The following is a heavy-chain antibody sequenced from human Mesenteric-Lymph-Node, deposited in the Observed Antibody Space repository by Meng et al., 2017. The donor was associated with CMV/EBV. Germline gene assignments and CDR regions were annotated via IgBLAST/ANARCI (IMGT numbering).Heavy chain of an antibody. CDR3: ARGKVTGSAYYGMDV. D-gene: IGHD1-20*01. CDR1: GFTFSSYG. Sequence: GGSLRLSCAASGFTFSSYGMHWVRQAPGKGLEWVAFIRYDGSNKYYADSVKGRFTISRDNAKNSLYLQMNSLRAEDTAVYYCARGKVTGSAYYGMDVWGQGTTVTVSS. J-gene: IGHJ6*02. CDR2: IRYDGSNK. V-gene: IGHV3-30*02.